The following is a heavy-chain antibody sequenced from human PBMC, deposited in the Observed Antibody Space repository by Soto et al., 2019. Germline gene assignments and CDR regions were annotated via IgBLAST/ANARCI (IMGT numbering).Heavy chain of an antibody. CDR2: ISSSSSTI. CDR1: GFTFSSYS. Sequence: PGGSLRLSCAASGFTFSSYSMNWVRQAPGKGLEWVSYISSSSSTIYYADSVKGRFTISRDNAKNSLYLQMNSLRDEDTAVYYCARDPPRLRSELSSYGMDVWGQGTTVTVSS. V-gene: IGHV3-48*02. D-gene: IGHD3-16*02. CDR3: ARDPPRLRSELSSYGMDV. J-gene: IGHJ6*02.